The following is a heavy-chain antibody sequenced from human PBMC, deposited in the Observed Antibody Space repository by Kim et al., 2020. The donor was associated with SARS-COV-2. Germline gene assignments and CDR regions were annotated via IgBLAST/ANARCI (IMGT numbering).Heavy chain of an antibody. CDR2: IYYSGTT. J-gene: IGHJ4*02. V-gene: IGHV4-31*03. CDR3: ARAGPMFWSGYLDY. CDR1: GGSITSGGYY. D-gene: IGHD3-3*01. Sequence: SETLSLTCTVSGGSITSGGYYWSWIRQHPGKGLEWLGYIYYSGTTYYNPSLSSRLTMSVDTSKSHLSLKLSSVTAADTAVYYCARAGPMFWSGYLDYWGQGTLVTVSS.